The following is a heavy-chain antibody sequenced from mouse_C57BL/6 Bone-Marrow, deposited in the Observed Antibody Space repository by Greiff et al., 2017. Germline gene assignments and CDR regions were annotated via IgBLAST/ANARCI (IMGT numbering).Heavy chain of an antibody. CDR2: IYPRSGNT. D-gene: IGHD2-14*01. Sequence: QVQLQQSGAELARPGASVKLSCKASGYTFTSYGISWVKQRTGQGLEWIGEIYPRSGNTYYNEKFKGKGTLTADKSSSTAYMELRSLTSEDSAVYFCARSRVRDWFAYWGQGTLVTVSA. J-gene: IGHJ3*01. V-gene: IGHV1-81*01. CDR1: GYTFTSYG. CDR3: ARSRVRDWFAY.